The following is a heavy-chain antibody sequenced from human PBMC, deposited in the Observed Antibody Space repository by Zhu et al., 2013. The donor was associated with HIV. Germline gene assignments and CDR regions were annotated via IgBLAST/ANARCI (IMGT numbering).Heavy chain of an antibody. D-gene: IGHD2-15*01. CDR1: GGTFNSYA. J-gene: IGHJ6*02. V-gene: IGHV1-69*12. CDR3: ARVAAGCSGGSCYSSRYYYYGMDV. Sequence: QVQLVQSGAEVKKPGSSVKVSCKASGGTFNSYAISWVRQAPGQGLEWMGGIIPIFGTANYAQKFQGRVTITADESTSTAYMQLSSLRSEDTAVYYCARVAAGCSGGSCYSSRYYYYGMDVWGQGTTVTVSS. CDR2: IIPIFGTA.